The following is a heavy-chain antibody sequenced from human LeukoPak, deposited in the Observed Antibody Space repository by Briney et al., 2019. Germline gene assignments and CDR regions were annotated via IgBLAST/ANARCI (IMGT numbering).Heavy chain of an antibody. J-gene: IGHJ4*02. Sequence: SETLSLTCTVSGGSISSYYWSWIRQPPGKGLEWIGYIYYSGSTNYNPSLKSRVTISVDTSKNQFSLKLSSVTAADTAVYYCAGGDRGANFDYWGQGTLVTVSS. D-gene: IGHD3-16*01. V-gene: IGHV4-59*08. CDR3: AGGDRGANFDY. CDR2: IYYSGST. CDR1: GGSISSYY.